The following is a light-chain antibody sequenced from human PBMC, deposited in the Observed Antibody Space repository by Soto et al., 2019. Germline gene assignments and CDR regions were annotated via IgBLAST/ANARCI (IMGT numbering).Light chain of an antibody. CDR2: EVN. CDR1: SSDIGGYDY. CDR3: CSYAGSNNLV. J-gene: IGLJ3*02. V-gene: IGLV2-8*01. Sequence: QSALTQPPSASGSPGQSVTISCTGTSSDIGGYDYVSWYQQHPGKAPKLIIYEVNKRPSGVPDRFSGSKSGNTASLTVSGLQDEDEADYYCCSYAGSNNLVFAGGTKVTVL.